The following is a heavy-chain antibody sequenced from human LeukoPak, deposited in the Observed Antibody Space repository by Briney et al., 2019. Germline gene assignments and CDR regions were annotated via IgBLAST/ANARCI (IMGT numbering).Heavy chain of an antibody. V-gene: IGHV3-21*01. CDR3: ARGPLKYYDFWSGYYNKGFDY. D-gene: IGHD3-3*01. CDR1: GFTFSSYS. Sequence: GGSLRLSCAASGFTFSSYSMNWVRQAPGKGLEWVSSISSSRSYIYYADSVKGRFTISRDNAKNSLYLQMNRLRAEDTAVYYCARGPLKYYDFWSGYYNKGFDYWGQGTLVTVSS. J-gene: IGHJ4*02. CDR2: ISSSRSYI.